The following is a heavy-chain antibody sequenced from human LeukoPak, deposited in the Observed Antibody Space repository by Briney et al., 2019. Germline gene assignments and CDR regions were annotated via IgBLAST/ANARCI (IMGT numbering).Heavy chain of an antibody. J-gene: IGHJ4*02. CDR1: GYTFTNND. Sequence: GASVKVSCKASGYTFTNNDIHWVRQATGQGLEWMGWMHPNSDDTGYAQKFQGRVTMTRNTSISTAYMELSSLRPKDTAVYYCARHFGTGDNFDYWGQGTLLIVSS. V-gene: IGHV1-8*01. D-gene: IGHD1-1*01. CDR2: MHPNSDDT. CDR3: ARHFGTGDNFDY.